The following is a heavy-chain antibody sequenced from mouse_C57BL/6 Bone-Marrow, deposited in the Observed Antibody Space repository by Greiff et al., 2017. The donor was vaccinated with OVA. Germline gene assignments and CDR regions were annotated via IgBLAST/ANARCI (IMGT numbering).Heavy chain of an antibody. CDR3: ASINYWYFDV. J-gene: IGHJ1*03. CDR2: ISSGSSTI. V-gene: IGHV5-17*01. CDR1: GFTFSDYG. Sequence: VQLKQSGGGLVKPGGSLKLSCAASGFTFSDYGMHWVRQAPEKGLEWVAYISSGSSTIYYADTVKGRFTISRDNAKDTLFLQMTSLRSEDTAMYYCASINYWYFDVWGTGTTVTVSS.